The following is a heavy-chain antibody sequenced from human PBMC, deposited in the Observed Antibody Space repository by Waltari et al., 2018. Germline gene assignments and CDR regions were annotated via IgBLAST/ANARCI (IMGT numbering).Heavy chain of an antibody. J-gene: IGHJ4*02. D-gene: IGHD4-4*01. CDR3: VREVGYTNSAT. Sequence: LESGGASVQPGGSLRISCAASGFNVNDNTMSWVRQPPGKGLEWVSSLSNGNDVSYQSDSVKGRFTTSRDIAGNSIYLQMSGLRSEDTAIYYCVREVGYTNSATWGQGTLVNVSP. CDR1: GFNVNDNT. CDR2: LSNGNDVS. V-gene: IGHV3-23*01.